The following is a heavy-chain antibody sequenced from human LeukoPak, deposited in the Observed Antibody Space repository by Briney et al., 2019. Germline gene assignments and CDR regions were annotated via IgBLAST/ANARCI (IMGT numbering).Heavy chain of an antibody. Sequence: PGRSLRLSCAASGLYFDSHAMHWVRQAPGKGLEWVAFISYTGGNEYYADPVKGRFTISRDNSKNTLYLQMNSLRSEDTAVYFCGREGGDLGAFDVWGQGTVVTVSS. CDR2: ISYTGGNE. D-gene: IGHD3-10*01. CDR1: GLYFDSHA. V-gene: IGHV3-30*04. J-gene: IGHJ3*01. CDR3: GREGGDLGAFDV.